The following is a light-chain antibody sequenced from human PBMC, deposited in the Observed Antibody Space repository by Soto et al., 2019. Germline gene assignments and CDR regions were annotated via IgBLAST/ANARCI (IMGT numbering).Light chain of an antibody. V-gene: IGLV3-1*01. CDR2: EDT. Sequence: SYELTQPPSVSLSPGQTASITCSGDKLGDTYASWYQQKPGQSPVLVIYEDTKRPSVIPERFSGSNSGNTATLTISGTKAMDEADYYCQAWVGSTVIFGGGTKVTVL. CDR3: QAWVGSTVI. J-gene: IGLJ2*01. CDR1: KLGDTY.